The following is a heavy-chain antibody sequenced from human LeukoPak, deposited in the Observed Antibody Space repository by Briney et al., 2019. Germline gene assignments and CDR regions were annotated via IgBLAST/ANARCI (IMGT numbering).Heavy chain of an antibody. CDR3: ARLASSWFGAFDI. J-gene: IGHJ3*02. CDR2: INNSSSAR. D-gene: IGHD6-13*01. V-gene: IGHV3-48*02. Sequence: QPGGSLRLSCAASGFTFSAYGMNWVRQAPGKGLAWLSYINNSSSARYYADSVKGRFTISRDNAKNSLYLQMNSLRDEDTAVYYCARLASSWFGAFDIWGQGTMVTVSS. CDR1: GFTFSAYG.